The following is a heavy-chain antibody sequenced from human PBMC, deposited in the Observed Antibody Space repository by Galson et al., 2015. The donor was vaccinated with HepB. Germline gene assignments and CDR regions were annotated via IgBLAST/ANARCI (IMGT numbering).Heavy chain of an antibody. CDR3: ARFTVAGYFDY. CDR2: INPSGGST. CDR1: GYTFTSYY. V-gene: IGHV1-46*03. J-gene: IGHJ4*02. D-gene: IGHD6-19*01. Sequence: SLKVSCKASGYTFTSYYMHWVRQAPGQGLEWMGIINPSGGSTSYAQKFQGRVTMTRDTSTSTVYMELSSLRSEDTAVYYCARFTVAGYFDYWGQGTLVTVSS.